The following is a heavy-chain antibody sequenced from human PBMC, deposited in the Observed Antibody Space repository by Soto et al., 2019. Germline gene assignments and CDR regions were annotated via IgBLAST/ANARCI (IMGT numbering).Heavy chain of an antibody. CDR3: AKDRGLATYHYYYGMDV. J-gene: IGHJ6*02. Sequence: QVQLVESGGGVVQPGRSLRLSCAASGFTFSSYGMHWVRQAPGKGLEWVAVISYDGSNKYYADSVKGRFTISRDNSKNPLYLQMNSLRAEDTAVYYRAKDRGLATYHYYYGMDVWGQGTTVTVSS. V-gene: IGHV3-30*18. CDR1: GFTFSSYG. CDR2: ISYDGSNK. D-gene: IGHD3-10*01.